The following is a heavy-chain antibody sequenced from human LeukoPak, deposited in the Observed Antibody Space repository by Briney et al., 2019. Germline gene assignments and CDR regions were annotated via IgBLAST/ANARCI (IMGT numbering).Heavy chain of an antibody. J-gene: IGHJ3*02. CDR3: ARLGGTGPLAAFDI. CDR2: IYYSVST. V-gene: IGHV4-59*01. D-gene: IGHD2-8*02. CDR1: GVSIRSYY. Sequence: SETLSLTCNVSGVSIRSYYWSGIRQPPGKGLEWIGYIYYSVSTNYNPSLKSRVSISVDTSKNQFSLKLSSVTAADTAVYYCARLGGTGPLAAFDIWGQGTMVTVSS.